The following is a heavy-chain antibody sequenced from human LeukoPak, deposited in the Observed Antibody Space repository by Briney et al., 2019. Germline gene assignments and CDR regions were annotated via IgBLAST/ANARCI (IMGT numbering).Heavy chain of an antibody. V-gene: IGHV3-74*01. CDR1: RFTFSSYW. CDR3: ARDIADAFDI. J-gene: IGHJ3*02. Sequence: GGSLGLSCAASRFTFSSYWMHWVRQAPGKGLVWVSRINSDGSSTSYADSVKGRFTISRDNAKNTLCLQVNSLRTEDTAVYYCARDIADAFDIWGQGTMVTVSS. D-gene: IGHD6-13*01. CDR2: INSDGSST.